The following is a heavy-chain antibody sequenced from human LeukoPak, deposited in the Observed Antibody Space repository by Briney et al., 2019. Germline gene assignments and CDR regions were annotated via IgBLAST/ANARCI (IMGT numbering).Heavy chain of an antibody. D-gene: IGHD6-6*01. J-gene: IGHJ4*02. CDR1: GYTFTGYY. CDR2: INPNSGGT. CDR3: ATRSPGFTSIAARMAPYYFDY. Sequence: GASVKVSCKASGYTFTGYYMHWVRQAPGQGLEWMGWINPNSGGTNYAQKFQGRVTMTRDTSISTAYMELSSLRSEDTAVYYCATRSPGFTSIAARMAPYYFDYWGQGTLVTVSS. V-gene: IGHV1-2*02.